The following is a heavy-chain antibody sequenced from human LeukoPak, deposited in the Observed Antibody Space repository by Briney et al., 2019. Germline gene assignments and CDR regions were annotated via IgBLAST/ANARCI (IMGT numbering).Heavy chain of an antibody. CDR1: GFTFSNYA. CDR3: ARDERLLSFLK. J-gene: IGHJ4*02. Sequence: GGSLRLSCVTSGFTFSNYAMSWVRQAPGKGLEWVSGITGSGGSTYYADSVKGRFTISRDNSKNTLYLQMNSLRAEDTAIYYCARDERLLSFLKWGQGTLVTVSS. D-gene: IGHD3-3*01. CDR2: ITGSGGST. V-gene: IGHV3-23*01.